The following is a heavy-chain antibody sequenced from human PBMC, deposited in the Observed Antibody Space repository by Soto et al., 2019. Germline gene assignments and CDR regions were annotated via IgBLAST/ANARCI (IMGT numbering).Heavy chain of an antibody. J-gene: IGHJ5*02. D-gene: IGHD3-22*01. V-gene: IGHV3-33*01. CDR2: IWYDGSNK. CDR1: GFTFSSYG. CDR3: ARDRSYYDSSGTLVGWFDP. Sequence: VQLVESGGGVVQPGRSLRLSCAASGFTFSSYGMHWVRQAPGKGLEWVAVIWYDGSNKYYADSVKGRFTISRDNSKNTLYLQMNSLRAEDTAVYYCARDRSYYDSSGTLVGWFDPWGQGTLVTVSS.